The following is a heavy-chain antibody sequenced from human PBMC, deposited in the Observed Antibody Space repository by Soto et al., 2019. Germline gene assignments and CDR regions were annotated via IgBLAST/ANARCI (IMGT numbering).Heavy chain of an antibody. CDR2: IYYSGST. CDR1: GGSISSYY. D-gene: IGHD3-10*01. V-gene: IGHV4-59*01. CDR3: ARNVLWFGELSSYYYYYGMDV. Sequence: SETLSLTCTVSGGSISSYYWSWIRQPPGKGLKWIGYIYYSGSTNYNPSLKSRVTISVDTSKNQFSLKLSSVTAADTAVYYCARNVLWFGELSSYYYYYGMDVWGQGTTVTVSS. J-gene: IGHJ6*02.